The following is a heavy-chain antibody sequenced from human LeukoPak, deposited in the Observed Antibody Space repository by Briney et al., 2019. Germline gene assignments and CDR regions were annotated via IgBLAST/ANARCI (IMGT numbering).Heavy chain of an antibody. CDR3: VRFASTSSLDH. CDR1: GYKLTNNW. J-gene: IGHJ5*02. CDR2: IYPGYSDA. Sequence: GESLKISCKISGYKLTNNWIGWVRQVPGKGLEWMGLIYPGYSDAKYSPSFQGQVTLSVDASISTAYLQLSGLRASDTAIYYCVRFASTSSLDHWGQGTLVTVSS. D-gene: IGHD6-13*01. V-gene: IGHV5-51*01.